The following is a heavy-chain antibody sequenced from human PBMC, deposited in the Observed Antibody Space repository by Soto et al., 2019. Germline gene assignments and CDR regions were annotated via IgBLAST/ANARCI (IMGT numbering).Heavy chain of an antibody. CDR1: GFGISSYW. V-gene: IGHV5-51*01. CDR2: IFPGDPDV. Sequence: EVQLLQYGAQVKKPGESLKISCKGSGFGISSYWLGWVRQMPGKGLEWMGIIFPGDPDVRYNPSFQGQVTISADTSINTAYLQWTSLKASDTAMYYCARSIVSGLMFPPGLDVWGQGTTVTVSS. D-gene: IGHD2-21*01. CDR3: ARSIVSGLMFPPGLDV. J-gene: IGHJ6*02.